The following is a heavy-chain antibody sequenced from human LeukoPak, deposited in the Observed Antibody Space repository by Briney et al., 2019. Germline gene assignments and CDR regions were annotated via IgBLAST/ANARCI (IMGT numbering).Heavy chain of an antibody. J-gene: IGHJ4*02. D-gene: IGHD1-26*01. CDR3: ARHGGTLDYFDY. V-gene: IGHV4-59*08. CDR2: ISDGGVT. Sequence: SETLSLTCTVSGGSISTYYWSWIRQPPGKGLEWLGYISDGGVTSYNPSLKGRVTISVDSPKNRFSLRLTSLTAVDTALYYCARHGGTLDYFDYWGPGSLVTVSS. CDR1: GGSISTYY.